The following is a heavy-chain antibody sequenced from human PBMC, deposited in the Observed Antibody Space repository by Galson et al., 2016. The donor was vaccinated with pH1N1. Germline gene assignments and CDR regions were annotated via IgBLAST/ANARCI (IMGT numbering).Heavy chain of an antibody. V-gene: IGHV5-51*01. Sequence: QSGAEVKKPGESLKISCKGSGYSFTNYWIAWVRQMPGKGLEWMGIIYPSDSDTRYSPSFQGQVTISADTSINTAYLQWSSLQASDTAVFYCARQDTSGYGSYHYGMDVWGQGTAVTVSS. CDR3: ARQDTSGYGSYHYGMDV. J-gene: IGHJ6*02. CDR2: IYPSDSDT. CDR1: GYSFTNYW. D-gene: IGHD3-22*01.